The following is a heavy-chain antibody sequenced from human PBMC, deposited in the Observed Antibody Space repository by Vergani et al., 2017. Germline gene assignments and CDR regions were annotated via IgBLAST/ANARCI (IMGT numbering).Heavy chain of an antibody. D-gene: IGHD1-1*01. CDR3: ARHTTYTDS. CDR1: EYSFGNYW. V-gene: IGHV5-51*01. J-gene: IGHJ4*02. CDR2: IYPADSDT. Sequence: EGERIQSGPEMRKPGESLKISCKGSEYSFGNYWMGWVRQMPGKGLEWMGLIYPADSDTRYSPSFQGQVTISADNSISTAFLQWDSLKASDTALYYCARHTTYTDSWGQGTLVTV.